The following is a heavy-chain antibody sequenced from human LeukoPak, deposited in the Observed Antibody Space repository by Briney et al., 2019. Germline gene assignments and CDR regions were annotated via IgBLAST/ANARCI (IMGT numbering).Heavy chain of an antibody. Sequence: GASVKVSCKASGYTFTSYYMHWVRQAPGQGLEWMGIINPSGGSTSYAQKFQGRVTMTRDMSTSTVYMELSSLRSEDTAVYYCARDLGSSWPRDAFDIWGQGTMVTVSS. V-gene: IGHV1-46*01. J-gene: IGHJ3*02. D-gene: IGHD6-13*01. CDR1: GYTFTSYY. CDR3: ARDLGSSWPRDAFDI. CDR2: INPSGGST.